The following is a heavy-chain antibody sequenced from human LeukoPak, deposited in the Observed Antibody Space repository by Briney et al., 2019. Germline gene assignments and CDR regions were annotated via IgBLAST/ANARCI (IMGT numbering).Heavy chain of an antibody. CDR3: ARGREDIAVVPAAISWFDP. CDR2: IYHSGST. D-gene: IGHD2-2*02. V-gene: IGHV4-30-2*01. Sequence: PSETLSLTCAVSGGSITSGGYSWNWNRQPPGKGLEWIGYIYHSGSTYYNPSLKSRVTISINTSKNQFSLKLRSVTAADTAVYYCARGREDIAVVPAAISWFDPWGQGTLVTVSS. CDR1: GGSITSGGYS. J-gene: IGHJ5*02.